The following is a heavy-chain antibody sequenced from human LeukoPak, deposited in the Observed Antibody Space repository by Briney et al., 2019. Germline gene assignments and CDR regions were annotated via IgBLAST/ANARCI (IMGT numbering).Heavy chain of an antibody. J-gene: IGHJ5*02. CDR2: IYYTGNT. CDR1: GGSITSYF. V-gene: IGHV4-59*01. Sequence: SETLSLTCTVSGGSITSYFWSWIRQPPGRGLEWIGYIYYTGNTNNNPSFKSRVTISVDTSKNQFSLKLRSVTAADTAVYYCARALRDVWFDPWAREPRSPSPQ. CDR3: ARALRDVWFDP.